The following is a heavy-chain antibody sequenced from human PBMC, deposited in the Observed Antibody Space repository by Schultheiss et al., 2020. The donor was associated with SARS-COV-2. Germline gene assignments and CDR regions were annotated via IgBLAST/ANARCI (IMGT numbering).Heavy chain of an antibody. V-gene: IGHV3-7*03. CDR3: AREIGDYSPGYFHYGMDV. D-gene: IGHD4-11*01. CDR2: IKEDESEK. CDR1: GFSFSSYW. Sequence: GESLKISCAASGFSFSSYWMSWVRQAPGKGLEWVANIKEDESEKYYVDSVKGRFTISRDNAKNSVYLQMSSLRAEDTAVYYCAREIGDYSPGYFHYGMDVWGQGTTVTVSS. J-gene: IGHJ6*02.